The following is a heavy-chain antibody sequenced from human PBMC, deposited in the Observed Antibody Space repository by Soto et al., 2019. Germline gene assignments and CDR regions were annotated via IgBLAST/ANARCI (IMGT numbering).Heavy chain of an antibody. CDR3: VRGGAEGTAMGWYIDV. CDR2: IWYDGSNK. V-gene: IGHV3-33*01. D-gene: IGHD5-18*01. Sequence: QVQLVESGGGVVQPGRSLTLSCAASGFTFRSYGMHWVRQAPGKGLEWVAVIWYDGSNKDYADSVKGRFTISRDNSKNTLYLQMNILRAEDTAVYYCVRGGAEGTAMGWYIDVWGKGTMVTVSS. CDR1: GFTFRSYG. J-gene: IGHJ6*03.